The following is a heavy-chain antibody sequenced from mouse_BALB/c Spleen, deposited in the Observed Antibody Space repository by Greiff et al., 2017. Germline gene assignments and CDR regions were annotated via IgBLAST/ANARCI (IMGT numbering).Heavy chain of an antibody. CDR2: ISSGSSTT. V-gene: IGHV5-17*02. Sequence: EVMLVESGGGLVQPGGSRKLSCAASGFTFSSFGMHWVRQAPEKGLEWVAYISSGSSTTYYADTVKGRFTISRDNPKNTLFLQMTSLRSEDTAMYYCAGYGNYVAWFAYWGQGTLVTVSA. D-gene: IGHD2-10*02. CDR1: GFTFSSFG. J-gene: IGHJ3*01. CDR3: AGYGNYVAWFAY.